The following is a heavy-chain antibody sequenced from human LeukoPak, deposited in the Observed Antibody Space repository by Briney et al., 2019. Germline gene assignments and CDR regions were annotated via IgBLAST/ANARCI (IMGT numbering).Heavy chain of an antibody. D-gene: IGHD3-22*01. CDR1: GGPISSGDYY. Sequence: TSETLSLTCTVSGGPISSGDYYWSWIRQPPGKGLEWIGYIYYSGSTYYNPSLKSRVTISVDTSKNQFSLKLSSVTAADTAVYYCARDPYYYDSSGYYPYYYGMDVWGQGTTVTVSS. CDR3: ARDPYYYDSSGYYPYYYGMDV. J-gene: IGHJ6*02. CDR2: IYYSGST. V-gene: IGHV4-30-4*01.